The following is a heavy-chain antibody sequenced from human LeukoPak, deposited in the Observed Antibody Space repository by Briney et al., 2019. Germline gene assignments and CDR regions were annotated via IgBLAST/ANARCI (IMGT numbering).Heavy chain of an antibody. V-gene: IGHV4-4*02. CDR2: IYHSGSF. CDR3: ARGLNWFDY. Sequence: SETLSLTCAVSGGSISSSNWWSWVRPPPGKGLEWIGEIYHSGSFNYNPSLQSRVTISLDKSQNQFSLRLTSVTATDTAVYYCARGLNWFDYWGQGTLVTVSS. J-gene: IGHJ5*01. CDR1: GGSISSSNW.